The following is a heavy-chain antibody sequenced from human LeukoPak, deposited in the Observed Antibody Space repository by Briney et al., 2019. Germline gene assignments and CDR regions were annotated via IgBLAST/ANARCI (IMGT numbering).Heavy chain of an antibody. J-gene: IGHJ4*02. CDR3: ARVGSGWYLFDY. V-gene: IGHV3-74*01. CDR2: INSVGSTT. CDR1: GFTFSSYW. Sequence: GGSLRLSCAASGFTFSSYWMHWVRQAPGKGLVWVSRINSVGSTTTYADSVKGRFTISRDNAKNTLYLQMNSLRAEDTAVYYCARVGSGWYLFDYWGQGTLVTVSS. D-gene: IGHD6-19*01.